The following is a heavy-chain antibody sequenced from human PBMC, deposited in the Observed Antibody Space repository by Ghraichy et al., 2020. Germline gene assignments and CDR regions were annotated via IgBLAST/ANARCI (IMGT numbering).Heavy chain of an antibody. CDR2: IYYSGST. Sequence: GSLRLSCTVSGGSISSSSYYWGWIRQPPGKGLEWIGSIYYSGSTYYNPSLKSRVTISVDTSKNQFSLKLSSVTAADTAVYYCARYGSLGDGYQNDDYWGQGTLVTVSS. CDR1: GGSISSSSYY. J-gene: IGHJ4*02. D-gene: IGHD5-24*01. V-gene: IGHV4-39*01. CDR3: ARYGSLGDGYQNDDY.